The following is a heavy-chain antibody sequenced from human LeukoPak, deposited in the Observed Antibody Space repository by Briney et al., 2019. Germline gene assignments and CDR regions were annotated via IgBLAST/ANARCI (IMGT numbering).Heavy chain of an antibody. CDR3: ARELGSSWYSLDY. V-gene: IGHV1-2*02. CDR2: INPNSGGT. J-gene: IGHJ4*02. CDR1: GYTFTGYY. D-gene: IGHD6-13*01. Sequence: ASVKVSCKASGYTFTGYYMHWVRQAPGQGLEWMGWINPNSGGTNYAQKFQGRVTMTRDTSISTAYMELSRLRSDDTAVYYCARELGSSWYSLDYWGQGTLVTVSS.